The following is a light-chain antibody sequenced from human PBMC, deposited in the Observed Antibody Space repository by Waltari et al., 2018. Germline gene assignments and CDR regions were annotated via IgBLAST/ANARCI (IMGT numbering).Light chain of an antibody. J-gene: IGKJ4*01. Sequence: DIVLTQSPATLSLSPGERATLSCGASQSVRSNYLAWYQQKPGLAPRLLIYDASSRATGIPDRFSGSGSGTDFTLTISRLEPEDFAVYYCQQFGTSPLTFGGGT. V-gene: IGKV3D-20*01. CDR2: DAS. CDR1: QSVRSNY. CDR3: QQFGTSPLT.